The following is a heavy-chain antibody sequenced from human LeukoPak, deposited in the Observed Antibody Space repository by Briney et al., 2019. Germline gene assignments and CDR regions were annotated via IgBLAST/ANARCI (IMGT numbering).Heavy chain of an antibody. D-gene: IGHD3-22*01. J-gene: IGHJ4*02. Sequence: GASVKVSCKTSGGTFNSYASSWVRQAPGQGLEWMGGITAIFRTANYAQKFQGRVTITADEFMSTVYMELSSLRSEDTAVYYCARHSGYHSTMYLDYWGQGTLVTVFS. CDR2: ITAIFRTA. CDR1: GGTFNSYA. V-gene: IGHV1-69*13. CDR3: ARHSGYHSTMYLDY.